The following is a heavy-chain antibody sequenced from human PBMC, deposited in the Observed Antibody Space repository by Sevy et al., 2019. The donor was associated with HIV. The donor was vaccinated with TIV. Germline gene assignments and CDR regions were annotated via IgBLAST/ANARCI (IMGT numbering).Heavy chain of an antibody. V-gene: IGHV3-30-3*01. Sequence: GSLRLPCAAPGFTFSSFAMHWVPQGPGKGLGWVAVISFEGSNKYYAGSVKGRFTISRNNSKNTLYLQMNSLGAEDTAVYYCARDGNYYDSSGYYYRYYFDYWGQGTLVTVSS. J-gene: IGHJ4*02. D-gene: IGHD3-22*01. CDR1: GFTFSSFA. CDR3: ARDGNYYDSSGYYYRYYFDY. CDR2: ISFEGSNK.